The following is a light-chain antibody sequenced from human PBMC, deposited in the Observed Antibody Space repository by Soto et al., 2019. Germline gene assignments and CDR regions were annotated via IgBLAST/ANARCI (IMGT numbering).Light chain of an antibody. CDR3: QTWGSGIVV. J-gene: IGLJ2*01. CDR1: NGHSTYA. CDR2: VNSDGSH. V-gene: IGLV4-69*01. Sequence: QPVLTQSPSASAALGASVKLTCTLNNGHSTYAIAWHQQQPEKGPRYLMKVNSDGSHRKGDGIPDRFSGSSSGAERYLTISSLQSEDEADYYCQTWGSGIVVFGGGTNVTVL.